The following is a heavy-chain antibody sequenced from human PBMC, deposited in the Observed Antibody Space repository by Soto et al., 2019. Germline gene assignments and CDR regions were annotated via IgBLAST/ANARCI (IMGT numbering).Heavy chain of an antibody. J-gene: IGHJ4*02. CDR3: ARFDYYDSSGYLDFGPK. CDR1: GDSITSNSYF. CDR2: IYYSGST. D-gene: IGHD3-22*01. Sequence: SETLSLTCAVSGDSITSNSYFWAWIRQPPGKGLEWIGSIYYSGSTYYNPSLKSRVTISVDTSKNQFSLKLSSVTAADTAVYYCARFDYYDSSGYLDFGPKWGQGTLVTVSS. V-gene: IGHV4-39*07.